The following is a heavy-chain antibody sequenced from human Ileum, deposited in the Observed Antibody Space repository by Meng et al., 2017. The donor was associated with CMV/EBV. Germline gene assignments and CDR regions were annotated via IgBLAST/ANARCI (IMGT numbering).Heavy chain of an antibody. D-gene: IGHD1-26*01. CDR2: VTRSGST. Sequence: VNLPHWGAGLLKPSETLTLLCAVLGGSFSSYHWTWSRQPPGKGLEWIGEVTRSGSTNYNPSLKSRLIISLDTSTNQFSLKLNSVTAADTAIYYCARGSSQVWELLHYWGQGTLVTVSS. CDR3: ARGSSQVWELLHY. J-gene: IGHJ4*02. CDR1: GGSFSSYH. V-gene: IGHV4-34*01.